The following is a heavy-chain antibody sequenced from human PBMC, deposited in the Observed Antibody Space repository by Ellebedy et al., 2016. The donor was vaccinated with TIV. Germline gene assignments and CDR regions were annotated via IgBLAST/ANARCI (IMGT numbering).Heavy chain of an antibody. CDR1: GYTFTGYY. CDR3: ATTNQQQPNPNYYGMDV. Sequence: ASVKVSCXASGYTFTGYYMHWVRQAPGQGLEWMGWINPNSGGTNYAQKFQGRVTMTEDTSTDTAYMELSSLRSEDTAVYYCATTNQQQPNPNYYGMDVWGQGTTVTVSS. D-gene: IGHD6-13*01. J-gene: IGHJ6*02. CDR2: INPNSGGT. V-gene: IGHV1-2*02.